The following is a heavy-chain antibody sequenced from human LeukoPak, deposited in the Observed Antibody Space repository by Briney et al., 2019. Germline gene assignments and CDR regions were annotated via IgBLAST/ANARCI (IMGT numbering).Heavy chain of an antibody. Sequence: ASVKVSCKASGYTFTANYMHWVRRAPGQGLERMGWINPRSGGTNYGEKFRGRVTMTRDTSITTAYMELSSLRFDDTAVYYCARGSGTSWFDYWGQGTLVTVSS. CDR1: GYTFTANY. CDR3: ARGSGTSWFDY. V-gene: IGHV1-2*02. J-gene: IGHJ4*02. CDR2: INPRSGGT. D-gene: IGHD2-2*01.